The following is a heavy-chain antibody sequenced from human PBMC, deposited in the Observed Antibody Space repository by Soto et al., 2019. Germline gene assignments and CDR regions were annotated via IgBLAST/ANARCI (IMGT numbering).Heavy chain of an antibody. J-gene: IGHJ4*02. CDR3: NTAYD. Sequence: EVQLVESGGGLVKPGGSLRLSCAASGLTVSNARVNWVRQAPGKGLEWVGRMKSNTDGTTTDYAAPVKGRFTISRDDSKNTLYLQMSSLRTEDTAMYYCNTAYDWGQGTLVTVSS. V-gene: IGHV3-15*07. CDR1: GLTVSNAR. CDR2: MKSNTDGTTT. D-gene: IGHD5-12*01.